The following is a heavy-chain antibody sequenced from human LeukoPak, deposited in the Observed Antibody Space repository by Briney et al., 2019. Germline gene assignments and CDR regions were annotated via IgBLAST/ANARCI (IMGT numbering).Heavy chain of an antibody. V-gene: IGHV5-51*01. J-gene: IGHJ4*02. CDR2: IYPGDYDT. CDR1: GYSFTSYW. D-gene: IGHD2-2*01. Sequence: GESLKISCKGSGYSFTSYWIGWVRQMPGKGLEWMGIIYPGDYDTRYSPSFQGQVTISADKSISTAYLQWSSLKASDTAMYYCARVVPAAMYYFDYWGQGTLVTVSS. CDR3: ARVVPAAMYYFDY.